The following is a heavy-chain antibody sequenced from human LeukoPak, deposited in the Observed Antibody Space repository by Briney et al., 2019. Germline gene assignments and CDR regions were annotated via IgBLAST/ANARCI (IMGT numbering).Heavy chain of an antibody. CDR2: IWYDGSNK. J-gene: IGHJ4*02. CDR1: GFTFSSYG. CDR3: AKGTRHGLESSGYYFDY. Sequence: GGSLRLSCAASGFTFSSYGMHWVRQAPGKGLEWVAVIWYDGSNKYYADSVKGRFTISRDNSKNTLYLQMNSLRAEDTAVYYCAKGTRHGLESSGYYFDYWGQGTLVTVSS. V-gene: IGHV3-33*06. D-gene: IGHD3-22*01.